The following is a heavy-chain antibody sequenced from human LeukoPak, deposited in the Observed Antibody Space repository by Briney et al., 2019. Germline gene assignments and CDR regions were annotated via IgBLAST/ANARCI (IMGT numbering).Heavy chain of an antibody. CDR3: ARVGQQPS. J-gene: IGHJ5*02. Sequence: SETLSLTCTVSGGSLSNYYWSWIRQPPGKGLEWIGYIYYSGSTNYNPSLKSRVTISVDTSKNQFSLRLSSVTAADTAVYYCARVGQQPSWGQGTLVTVSS. V-gene: IGHV4-59*01. CDR1: GGSLSNYY. D-gene: IGHD6-13*01. CDR2: IYYSGST.